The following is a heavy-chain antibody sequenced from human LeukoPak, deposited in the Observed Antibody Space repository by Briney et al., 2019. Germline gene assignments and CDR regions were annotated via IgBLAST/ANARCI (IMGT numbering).Heavy chain of an antibody. V-gene: IGHV1-69*05. CDR3: AREVRGVDTAMVPLYYFDY. CDR2: IIPIFGTA. CDR1: GGTFSSYA. D-gene: IGHD5-18*01. J-gene: IGHJ4*02. Sequence: GASVKVPCKASGGTFSSYAISWVRQAPGQGLEWMGGIIPIFGTANYAQKFQGRVTITTDESTSTAYMELSSLRSEDTAVYYCAREVRGVDTAMVPLYYFDYWGQGTLVTVSS.